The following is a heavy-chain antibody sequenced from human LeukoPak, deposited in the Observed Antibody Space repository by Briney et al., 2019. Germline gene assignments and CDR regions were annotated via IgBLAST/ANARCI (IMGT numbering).Heavy chain of an antibody. CDR3: AGVGSTSFYYYYGMDV. CDR2: IYDSGST. D-gene: IGHD2-2*01. Sequence: SETLSLTCAVSGGAISSSNWWSWVRQPPGKGLEWIGEIYDSGSTNYNPSLKSRVSISVDKSKNQFSLKLSSVTAADTAVYYCAGVGSTSFYYYYGMDVWGQGTTVTVSS. V-gene: IGHV4-4*02. J-gene: IGHJ6*02. CDR1: GGAISSSNW.